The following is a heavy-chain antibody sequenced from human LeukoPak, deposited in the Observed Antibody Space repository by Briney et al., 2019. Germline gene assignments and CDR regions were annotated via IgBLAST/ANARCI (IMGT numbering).Heavy chain of an antibody. CDR3: ARWDDILTGYVS. J-gene: IGHJ4*02. CDR2: IYYSGST. Sequence: SETLSLTCTVSGGSISSSSYYWGWIRQPPGKGLEWIGSIYYSGSTYYNPSLKSRVTISVDTSKNQFSLKLSSVTAADTAVYYCARWDDILTGYVSWGQGTLVTVSS. V-gene: IGHV4-39*07. CDR1: GGSISSSSYY. D-gene: IGHD3-9*01.